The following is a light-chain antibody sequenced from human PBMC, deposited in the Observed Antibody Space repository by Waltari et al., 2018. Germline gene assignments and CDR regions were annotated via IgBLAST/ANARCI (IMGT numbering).Light chain of an antibody. Sequence: QLVLTQSPSASASLGAPVTLTCTLRSRPTSNIVAWLQQQPEKGPGYLMKVNSDGSHSKGDEIPDRFSGSSSGAERYLTISSLQSEDEADYYCQTGGHGTWVFGGGTKLTVL. CDR1: SRPTSNI. J-gene: IGLJ3*02. V-gene: IGLV4-69*01. CDR3: QTGGHGTWV. CDR2: VNSDGSH.